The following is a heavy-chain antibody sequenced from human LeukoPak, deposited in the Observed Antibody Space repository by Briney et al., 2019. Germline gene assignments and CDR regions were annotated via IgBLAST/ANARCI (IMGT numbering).Heavy chain of an antibody. CDR3: AGRRGSSFDY. D-gene: IGHD1-26*01. CDR2: IFGNGAGT. V-gene: IGHV3-23*01. J-gene: IGHJ4*02. CDR1: GFTFSIYA. Sequence: GGSLRLSCTASGFTFSIYAMNWVRQAPGKGLEWVSVIFGNGAGTNYADSVKGRFTISRDNSGNTLYLQMNNLRADDTAVYYCAGRRGSSFDYWSRGTQVIVSS.